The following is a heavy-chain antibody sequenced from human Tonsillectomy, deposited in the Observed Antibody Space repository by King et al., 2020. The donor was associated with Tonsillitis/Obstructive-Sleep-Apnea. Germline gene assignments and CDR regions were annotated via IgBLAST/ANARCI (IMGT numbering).Heavy chain of an antibody. V-gene: IGHV3-33*01. D-gene: IGHD1-26*01. J-gene: IGHJ4*02. CDR2: IWYDGSKK. CDR1: GFTFSSYG. CDR3: ARDIGGSFYYFDY. Sequence: VQLVESGGGVVQPGRSLRLSCAASGFTFSSYGMHWVRQAPGKGLEWVAVIWYDGSKKYYADSVKGRFTNSRDNSKNTLYLQMNSLRAEETAVYYCARDIGGSFYYFDYWGQGTLVTVSS.